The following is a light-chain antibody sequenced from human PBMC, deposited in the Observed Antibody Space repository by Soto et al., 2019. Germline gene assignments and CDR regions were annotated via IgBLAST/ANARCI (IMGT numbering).Light chain of an antibody. V-gene: IGLV2-14*01. CDR3: NSYTTLSNRV. Sequence: QSVLTQPASVSGSPGQSITISCTGTNNDVGGYNYVSWYQQYPGKAPKLLIYEVTNRPSGVSNRFSGSKSGNTASLTISGLQAEDEANYYCNSYTTLSNRVFGTGTKLTVL. CDR2: EVT. J-gene: IGLJ1*01. CDR1: NNDVGGYNY.